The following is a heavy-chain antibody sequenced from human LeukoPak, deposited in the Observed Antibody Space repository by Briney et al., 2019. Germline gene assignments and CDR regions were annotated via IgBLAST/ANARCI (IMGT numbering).Heavy chain of an antibody. CDR1: GFTFSSYG. CDR3: SKDRRIGAGRHYYYMDV. J-gene: IGHJ6*03. V-gene: IGHV3-33*06. D-gene: IGHD3-10*01. Sequence: GRSLRLSCAASGFTFSSYGMHWVRQAPGKGLEWVAVIWYDGSNKYYADSVKGRFTISRDNSKNTLYLQMNSLRAEDKAVYYCSKDRRIGAGRHYYYMDVWGKGTTVTVSS. CDR2: IWYDGSNK.